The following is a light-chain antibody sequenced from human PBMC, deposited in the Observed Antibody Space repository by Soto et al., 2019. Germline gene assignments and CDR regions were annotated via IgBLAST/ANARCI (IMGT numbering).Light chain of an antibody. J-gene: IGKJ2*01. V-gene: IGKV1-5*01. CDR3: HQYATASPT. Sequence: DIQMTQSPSTLSASVGDRVTITCRASQSISVYLAWYQQRPREAPKLLIYGGSSLESGVPSRFSGSGSGTEFTLTISSLQPPDCATYYCHQYATASPTFGQGTKLEI. CDR1: QSISVY. CDR2: GGS.